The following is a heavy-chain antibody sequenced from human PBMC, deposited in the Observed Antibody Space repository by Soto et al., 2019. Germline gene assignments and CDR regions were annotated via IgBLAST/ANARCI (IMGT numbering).Heavy chain of an antibody. D-gene: IGHD6-19*01. J-gene: IGHJ6*02. CDR1: GYTLTELS. CDR3: ATMNYLQVAGTRGYYYYGMDV. CDR2: FDPEDGET. Sequence: AASVKVSCKVSGYTLTELSMHWVRQAPGKGLEWMGGFDPEDGETIYAQKFQGRVTMTEDTSTDTAYMELSSLRSEDTAVDYCATMNYLQVAGTRGYYYYGMDVWGQGTTVTVSS. V-gene: IGHV1-24*01.